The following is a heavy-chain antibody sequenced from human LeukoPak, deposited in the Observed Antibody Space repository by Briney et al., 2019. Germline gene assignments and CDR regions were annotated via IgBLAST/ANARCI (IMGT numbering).Heavy chain of an antibody. J-gene: IGHJ4*02. CDR3: APEWYYYDSSGYYYFDY. Sequence: GGSLRLSCAASGFTFSSYVMSWVRQAPGKGLEWVANIKQDGSEKYYVDSVKGRFTISRDNAKNSLYLQMNSLRAEDTAVYYCAPEWYYYDSSGYYYFDYWGQGTLVTVSS. CDR2: IKQDGSEK. D-gene: IGHD3-22*01. CDR1: GFTFSSYV. V-gene: IGHV3-7*01.